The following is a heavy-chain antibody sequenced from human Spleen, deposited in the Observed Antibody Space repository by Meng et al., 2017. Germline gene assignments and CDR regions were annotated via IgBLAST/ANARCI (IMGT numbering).Heavy chain of an antibody. V-gene: IGHV4-31*03. CDR2: IYHGGDT. D-gene: IGHD6-19*01. Sequence: QVQLQESGPGLVKPSQTLSLTCTVSGGSISSGGYYWSWIRQHPGKGLEWIGYIYHGGDTNYNPSLKSRVTIAIDKSKNQFSLKLSSVTAADTAVYYCASWIYSCGWQWGQGALVTVSS. J-gene: IGHJ4*02. CDR3: ASWIYSCGWQ. CDR1: GGSISSGGYY.